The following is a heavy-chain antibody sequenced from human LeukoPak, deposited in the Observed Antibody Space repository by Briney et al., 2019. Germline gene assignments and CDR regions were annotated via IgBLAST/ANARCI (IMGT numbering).Heavy chain of an antibody. D-gene: IGHD6-19*01. J-gene: IGHJ4*02. Sequence: GGSLRLSCAGSGFTFSSYGIHWVRQVPGKGLEWVAVISSDGRTTYYADSVKGRFTISRDNSKNTLYVQMHSLRVEDTAVYYCAKEGAVAGSMWFDYWGQGTLVTVSS. CDR2: ISSDGRTT. CDR3: AKEGAVAGSMWFDY. V-gene: IGHV3-30*18. CDR1: GFTFSSYG.